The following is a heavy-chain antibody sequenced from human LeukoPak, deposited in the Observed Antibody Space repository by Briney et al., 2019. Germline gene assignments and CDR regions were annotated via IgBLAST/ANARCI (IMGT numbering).Heavy chain of an antibody. CDR3: AKNTWELLQ. Sequence: SETLSLTCTVSGVSISSYYWSWIRQPPGKRLEWIGYIYYSGSTNYNPSLKSRVTISVDTSKNQFSLKLSSVTAADTAVYYCAKNTWELLQWGQGTLVTVSS. D-gene: IGHD1-26*01. J-gene: IGHJ4*02. CDR1: GVSISSYY. V-gene: IGHV4-59*01. CDR2: IYYSGST.